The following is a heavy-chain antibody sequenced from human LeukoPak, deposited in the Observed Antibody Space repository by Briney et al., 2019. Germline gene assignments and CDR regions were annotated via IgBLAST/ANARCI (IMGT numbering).Heavy chain of an antibody. CDR1: GGSISSNNYY. D-gene: IGHD3-22*01. CDR3: ARDQVGYDNSAYCFDY. J-gene: IGHJ4*02. V-gene: IGHV4-39*07. Sequence: SETLSLTCTVSGGSISSNNYYWGWIRQPPGKGLEWIGSIYHSGNTYYNPSLKSRVTISVDTSNNQFSLRLSSVTAADTAVYYCARDQVGYDNSAYCFDYWGQGTLVTVSS. CDR2: IYHSGNT.